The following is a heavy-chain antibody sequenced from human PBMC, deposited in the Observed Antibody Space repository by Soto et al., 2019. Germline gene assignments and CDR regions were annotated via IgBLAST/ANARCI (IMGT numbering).Heavy chain of an antibody. D-gene: IGHD3-22*01. J-gene: IGHJ4*02. Sequence: QVQLVQSGAEVKKPGSSVKVSCKASGGTFSSYTISWVRQAPGQGLEWMGRIIPILGIANYAQKFQGGVTITADKSTSTAYMELSSLRSEDTAVYYCAREMAYYYDSSGYFYGSFDYWGQGTLVTVSS. CDR2: IIPILGIA. CDR1: GGTFSSYT. CDR3: AREMAYYYDSSGYFYGSFDY. V-gene: IGHV1-69*08.